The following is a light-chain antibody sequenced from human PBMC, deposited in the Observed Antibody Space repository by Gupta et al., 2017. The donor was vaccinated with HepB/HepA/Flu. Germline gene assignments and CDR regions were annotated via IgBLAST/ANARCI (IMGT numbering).Light chain of an antibody. V-gene: IGKV3-15*01. CDR3: QQYNNWPPLT. Sequence: IVMTHSPAPLSVSPAERATPSCRASQSVSSNLAWYQQKPGQAPRLLIYGASTRATGIPARFSGSGSGTEFTLTISSLQSEDFAVYYCQQYNNWPPLTFGGGTKVEIK. J-gene: IGKJ4*01. CDR2: GAS. CDR1: QSVSSN.